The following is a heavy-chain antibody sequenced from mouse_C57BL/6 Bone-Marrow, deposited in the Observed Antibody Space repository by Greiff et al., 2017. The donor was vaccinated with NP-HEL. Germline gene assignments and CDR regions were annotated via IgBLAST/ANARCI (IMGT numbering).Heavy chain of an antibody. V-gene: IGHV1-50*01. CDR3: ARDPGFAY. CDR1: GYTFTSYW. Sequence: QVHVKQSGAELVKPGASVKLSCKASGYTFTSYWMQWVKQRPGQGLEWIGEIDPSDSYTNYNQKFKGKATLTVDTSSSTAYMQLSSLTSEDSAVYYCARDPGFAYWGQGTLVTVSA. J-gene: IGHJ3*01. CDR2: IDPSDSYT.